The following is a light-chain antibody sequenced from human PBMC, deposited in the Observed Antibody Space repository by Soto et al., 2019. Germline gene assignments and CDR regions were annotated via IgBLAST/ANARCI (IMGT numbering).Light chain of an antibody. CDR1: SSDVGGYNY. J-gene: IGLJ3*02. CDR3: TSFTTISTWV. Sequence: QSVLTQPASVSGSPGQSTTISCTGTSSDVGGYNYVSWFQQHPGKAPKLKIYEVSNRPSGVSNRFSGSKSGNTASLTISELQAEDEADYYCTSFTTISTWVFGGGTKLTVL. CDR2: EVS. V-gene: IGLV2-14*01.